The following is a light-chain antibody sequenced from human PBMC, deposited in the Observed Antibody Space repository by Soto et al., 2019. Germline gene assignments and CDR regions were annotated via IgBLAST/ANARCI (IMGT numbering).Light chain of an antibody. J-gene: IGKJ5*01. V-gene: IGKV3-15*01. CDR1: QRVGSNY. CDR2: GIS. CDR3: QQYTSWPIT. Sequence: ELVLTQSPATLSVSPGERATLSCRASQRVGSNYLAWYQQKPGQAPRLLIYGISARATGIPDRFSGSGSGTEFTLTISSLQSEDFAVYYCQQYTSWPITFGHGTRLEIK.